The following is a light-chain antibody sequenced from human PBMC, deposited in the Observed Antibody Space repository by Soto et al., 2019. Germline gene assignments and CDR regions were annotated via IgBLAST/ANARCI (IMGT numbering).Light chain of an antibody. CDR3: QQRSNWPPT. J-gene: IGKJ4*01. CDR2: DAS. CDR1: QSVSDY. Sequence: EIVLTQSPATLSLSPGERATLSCRARQSVSDYLAWYQQKPGQAPRLLIYDASNRATGIPARFSGSGSGTDFTLTISSLEPEDFVVYYCQQRSNWPPTFGGGTKVEIK. V-gene: IGKV3-11*01.